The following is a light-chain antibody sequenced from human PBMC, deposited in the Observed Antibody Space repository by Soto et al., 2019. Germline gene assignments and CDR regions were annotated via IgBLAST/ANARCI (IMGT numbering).Light chain of an antibody. CDR3: CSYAGNYILV. J-gene: IGLJ2*01. V-gene: IGLV2-11*01. Sequence: QSALTQPRSVSGSPGQSVTISCTGTSSDVGGYNYVSWYQQHPGKAPKLLIYDVSKRPSGVPDRFSGSKSGNTASLTISGLQAEDEADYYCCSYAGNYILVFGGGTNLTVL. CDR1: SSDVGGYNY. CDR2: DVS.